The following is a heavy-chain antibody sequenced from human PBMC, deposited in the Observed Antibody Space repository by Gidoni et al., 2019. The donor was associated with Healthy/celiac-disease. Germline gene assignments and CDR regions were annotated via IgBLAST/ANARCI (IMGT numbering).Heavy chain of an antibody. CDR3: ARDLRYCTNGVCPSGFDY. Sequence: QVQLVESGGGVVQPGRSLRLSCAASGFTFSSYGMHWVRQAPGKGLEWVAVIWYDGSNKYYADSVKGRFTISRDNSKNTLYLQMNSLRAEDTAVYYCARDLRYCTNGVCPSGFDYWGQGTLVTVSS. CDR1: GFTFSSYG. D-gene: IGHD2-8*01. V-gene: IGHV3-33*01. CDR2: IWYDGSNK. J-gene: IGHJ4*02.